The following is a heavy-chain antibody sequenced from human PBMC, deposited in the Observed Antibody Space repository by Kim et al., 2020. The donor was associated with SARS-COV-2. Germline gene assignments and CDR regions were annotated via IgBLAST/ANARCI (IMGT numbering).Heavy chain of an antibody. CDR3: AKDMGYSYVERSLFDY. CDR1: GFTFGDYA. D-gene: IGHD5-18*01. Sequence: GGSLRLSCAASGFTFGDYAMHWVRQAPGKGLEWVSGISWNSGSIGYADSVKGRFTISRDNAKNSLYLQMNSLRAEDTALYYCAKDMGYSYVERSLFDYWGQGTLVTVSS. V-gene: IGHV3-9*01. CDR2: ISWNSGSI. J-gene: IGHJ4*02.